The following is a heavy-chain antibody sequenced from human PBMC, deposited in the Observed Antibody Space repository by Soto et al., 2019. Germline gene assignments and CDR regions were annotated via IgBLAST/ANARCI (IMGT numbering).Heavy chain of an antibody. V-gene: IGHV3-23*01. CDR3: AKVITTDISYWYGMDV. CDR1: GFTFSSYP. CDR2: ISGGGTS. J-gene: IGHJ6*02. Sequence: QSGGSLRLSCAASGFTFSSYPMVWVRQAPGKGLESISSISGGGTSYYADSVKGRFTIFRDNSENTLYLQMNSLRAEDTAVYYCAKVITTDISYWYGMDVWGQGTTVTVSS. D-gene: IGHD1-26*01.